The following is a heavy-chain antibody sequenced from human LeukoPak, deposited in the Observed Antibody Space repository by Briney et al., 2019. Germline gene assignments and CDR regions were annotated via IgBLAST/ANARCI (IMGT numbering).Heavy chain of an antibody. CDR2: INPNSGGT. D-gene: IGHD2-2*01. CDR1: GYTFTGYY. Sequence: ASVKVSCKASGYTFTGYYMHWVRQAPGQGLEWMGWINPNSGGTNYAQKFQGRVTMTRDTSISTAYMELSRLRSDDTAVYYCARPRYCSSTSCLNWFDPWGQGTLVTASS. V-gene: IGHV1-2*02. J-gene: IGHJ5*02. CDR3: ARPRYCSSTSCLNWFDP.